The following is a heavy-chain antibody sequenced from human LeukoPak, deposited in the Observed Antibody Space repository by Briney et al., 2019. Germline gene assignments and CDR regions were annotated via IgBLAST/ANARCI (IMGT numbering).Heavy chain of an antibody. D-gene: IGHD5-12*01. J-gene: IGHJ4*02. Sequence: GGSLSLSCAASGFAFSTYSIDRVRQAPGKGLEWLSYISSSSGTIYYADSVKGRFTVSRDNAENLVYPQMNSLGAEDTAVYYCARVGRSGYTKDYWGQGTLVTVAS. CDR1: GFAFSTYS. CDR3: ARVGRSGYTKDY. V-gene: IGHV3-48*04. CDR2: ISSSSGTI.